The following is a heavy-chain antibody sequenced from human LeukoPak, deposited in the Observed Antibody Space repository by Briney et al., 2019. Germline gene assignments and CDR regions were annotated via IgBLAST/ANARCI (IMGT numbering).Heavy chain of an antibody. CDR3: ARDSGTVTHNWFDP. V-gene: IGHV4-59*01. CDR1: GGSISSYY. D-gene: IGHD4-11*01. CDR2: IYYSGST. J-gene: IGHJ5*02. Sequence: PSETLSLTCTVSGGSISSYYWSWIRQPPGKGLEWIGNIYYSGSTNYNPSLKSRVTISVDTSKNQFSLKLSSVTAADTAVYYCARDSGTVTHNWFDPWGQGTLVTVSS.